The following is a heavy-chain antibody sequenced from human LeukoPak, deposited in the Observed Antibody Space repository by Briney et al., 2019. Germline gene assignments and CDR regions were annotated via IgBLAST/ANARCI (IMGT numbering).Heavy chain of an antibody. CDR1: GYTFTGYY. V-gene: IGHV1-2*02. CDR2: INPNSGGT. CDR3: ARDSIKGVRFLGY. J-gene: IGHJ4*02. Sequence: GASVKVSCKASGYTFTGYYMHWVRQAPGQGLEWMGWINPNSGGTNYAQKFQGRVTMTRDTSINTAYMELSRLRSDDTAVYYCARDSIKGVRFLGYWGQGTLVTVSS. D-gene: IGHD3-3*01.